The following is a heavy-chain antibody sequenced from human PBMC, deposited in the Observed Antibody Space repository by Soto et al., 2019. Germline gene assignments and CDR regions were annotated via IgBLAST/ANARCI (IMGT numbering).Heavy chain of an antibody. CDR1: GGSVSSGAYY. J-gene: IGHJ3*02. Sequence: TLSLTCTVSGGSVSSGAYYWTWIRQRPGKGLEWIGYIYYSGSTYYSPSRKSRLSISLDTSKNQFSLRLSSVTAADTAMYYCARDRLCAVYAYDIWGQGTMVTVSS. D-gene: IGHD3-10*02. CDR2: IYYSGST. CDR3: ARDRLCAVYAYDI. V-gene: IGHV4-31*03.